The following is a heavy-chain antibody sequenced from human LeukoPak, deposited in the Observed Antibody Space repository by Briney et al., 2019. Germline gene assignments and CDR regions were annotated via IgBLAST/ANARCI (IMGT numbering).Heavy chain of an antibody. V-gene: IGHV3-48*03. D-gene: IGHD3-22*01. CDR1: GFTFSSYE. CDR2: ISSSGSTI. J-gene: IGHJ4*02. Sequence: GGSLRLSCAASGFTFSSYEMNWVRQAPGKGLEWVSYISSSGSTIYYADSVKGRFTISGDNAKNSLYLQMNNLRAEDTAIYYCARAYYDSSGYYYDFWGQGTLVTVSS. CDR3: ARAYYDSSGYYYDF.